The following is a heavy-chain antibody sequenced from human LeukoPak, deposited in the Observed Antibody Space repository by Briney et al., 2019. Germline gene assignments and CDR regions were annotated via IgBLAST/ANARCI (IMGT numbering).Heavy chain of an antibody. CDR3: AKDRGLIQLWLRS. J-gene: IGHJ4*02. Sequence: GGSLRLSCAASGFTFSSYGMSWVRQAPGKGLEWVSAISGSGGSTYYADSVKGRFTISRDNSKNTLYLQMNSLRAEDTAVYYCAKDRGLIQLWLRSWGQGTLVTVSS. CDR2: ISGSGGST. V-gene: IGHV3-23*01. CDR1: GFTFSSYG. D-gene: IGHD5-18*01.